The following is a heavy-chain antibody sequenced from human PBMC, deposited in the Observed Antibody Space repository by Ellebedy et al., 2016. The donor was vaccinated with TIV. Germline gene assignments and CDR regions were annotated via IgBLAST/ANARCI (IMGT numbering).Heavy chain of an antibody. J-gene: IGHJ6*02. Sequence: PGGSLRLSCAASGFTFDNYAMSWVRQAPGKGLEWVSTISATGYDTYYADSVKGRFTISRDNSKNTLDLQMNSLRAEDTAVYYCAKSHFITIFVSNYYGMDVWGQGTTVTVSS. D-gene: IGHD3-3*01. V-gene: IGHV3-23*01. CDR1: GFTFDNYA. CDR3: AKSHFITIFVSNYYGMDV. CDR2: ISATGYDT.